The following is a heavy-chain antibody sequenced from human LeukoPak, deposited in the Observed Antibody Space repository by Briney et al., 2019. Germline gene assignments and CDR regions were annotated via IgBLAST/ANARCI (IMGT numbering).Heavy chain of an antibody. CDR3: ARQDGNSKYYFDY. D-gene: IGHD1-1*01. V-gene: IGHV5-51*01. CDR1: GYSFTYYW. CDR2: IYPGDSGT. J-gene: IGHJ4*02. Sequence: KSGESLKISCKGSGYSFTYYWIGWVRQMPGKGLEWMGIIYPGDSGTRYRPSFQGQVTISVDKSINTAYLQWSSLKASDTAMYYCARQDGNSKYYFDYWGQGTLVTVSS.